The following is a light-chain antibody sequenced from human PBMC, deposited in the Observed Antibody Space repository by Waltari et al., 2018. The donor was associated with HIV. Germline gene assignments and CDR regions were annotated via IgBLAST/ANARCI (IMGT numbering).Light chain of an antibody. Sequence: QSVLTQPPSVSGAPGQRVTISCTGSSSNIGAGYQVPWYQQLPGTAPKLLIYGNSNRPSGVPDRFSGSKSGTSASLAITGLQAEDEADYHCQSYDSSLSGYVFGTGTKVTVL. CDR3: QSYDSSLSGYV. V-gene: IGLV1-40*01. CDR1: SSNIGAGYQ. J-gene: IGLJ1*01. CDR2: GNS.